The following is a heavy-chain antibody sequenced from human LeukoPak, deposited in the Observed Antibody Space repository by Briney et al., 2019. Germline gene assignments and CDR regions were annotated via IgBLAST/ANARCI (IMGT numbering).Heavy chain of an antibody. D-gene: IGHD1-26*01. J-gene: IGHJ3*02. CDR3: ATDQTGANDAFEI. CDR1: GHTLTELS. CDR2: FDPEDGET. Sequence: ASVKVSCKVSGHTLTELSMHWVRQAPGKGLEWMGNFDPEDGETMYAQKFQGRVTMTEDTSTDTAYMELSSLRSEDTAVYYCATDQTGANDAFEIWGQGTMVTVSS. V-gene: IGHV1-24*01.